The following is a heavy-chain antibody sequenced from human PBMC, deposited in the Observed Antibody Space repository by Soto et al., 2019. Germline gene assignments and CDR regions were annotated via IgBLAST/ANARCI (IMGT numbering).Heavy chain of an antibody. CDR3: ARDRDGYNYRRPYYYYYGMDV. CDR2: INPNSGGT. D-gene: IGHD5-12*01. J-gene: IGHJ6*02. Sequence: ASVKVSCKASGYTFTGYYMHWVRQAPGQGLEWMGWINPNSGGTNYAQKFQGRVTMTRDTSISTAYMELSRLRSDDTAVYYCARDRDGYNYRRPYYYYYGMDVWHQGTTVTVSS. CDR1: GYTFTGYY. V-gene: IGHV1-2*02.